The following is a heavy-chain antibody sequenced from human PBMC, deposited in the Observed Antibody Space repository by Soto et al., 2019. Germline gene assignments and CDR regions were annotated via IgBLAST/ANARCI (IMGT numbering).Heavy chain of an antibody. Sequence: SETLSLTCTFSGCSISSISNHYCRWLRQPPGKGLEWFGSIYYSGTTYYNPSLKSRVTISVDTSKNQFSLKLSSVTAADTAVYYCASQGLDIVLAPADHVHSCGMDVWGQGTTVTVSS. CDR2: IYYSGTT. CDR1: GCSISSISNHY. J-gene: IGHJ6*02. CDR3: ASQGLDIVLAPADHVHSCGMDV. D-gene: IGHD2-2*03. V-gene: IGHV4-39*01.